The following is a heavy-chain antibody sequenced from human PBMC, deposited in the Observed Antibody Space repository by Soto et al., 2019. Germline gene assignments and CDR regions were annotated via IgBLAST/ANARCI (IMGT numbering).Heavy chain of an antibody. CDR2: IRSKANSYAT. J-gene: IGHJ4*02. V-gene: IGHV3-73*01. CDR3: STRGDGYNADFDY. Sequence: EVQVVVSGGGLVQPGGSLKLSCAASGVTFSGSAMHWARQASGKGLEWVGRIRSKANSYATAYGASVKGRFTMSRDDSKNTAYLQMNSLKTEDTAVYYCSTRGDGYNADFDYWGQGTLVTVSS. CDR1: GVTFSGSA. D-gene: IGHD5-12*01.